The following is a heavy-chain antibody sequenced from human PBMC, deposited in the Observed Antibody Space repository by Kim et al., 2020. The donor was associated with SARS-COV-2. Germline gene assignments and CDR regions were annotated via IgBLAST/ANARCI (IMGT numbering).Heavy chain of an antibody. V-gene: IGHV4-59*08. CDR3: ATRGYYDILTGYYRGRKSYYMDV. CDR1: GGSISSYY. D-gene: IGHD3-9*01. J-gene: IGHJ6*03. CDR2: IYYSGST. Sequence: SETLSLTCTVSGGSISSYYWSWIRQPPGKGLEWIGYIYYSGSTNYNPSLKSRVTISVDTSKNQFSLKLSSVTAADTAVYYCATRGYYDILTGYYRGRKSYYMDVWGKGTTVTVSS.